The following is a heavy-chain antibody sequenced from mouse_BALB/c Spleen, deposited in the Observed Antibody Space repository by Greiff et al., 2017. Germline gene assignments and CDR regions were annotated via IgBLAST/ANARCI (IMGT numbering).Heavy chain of an antibody. Sequence: QVQLKEPGAELVKPGASVKLSCKASGYTFTSYWMHWVKQRPGQGLEWIGEINPSNGRTNYNEKFKSKATLTVDKSSSTAYMQLSSLTSEDSAVYYCARITTGAMDYWGQGTSVTVSS. V-gene: IGHV1S81*02. D-gene: IGHD2-4*01. CDR3: ARITTGAMDY. CDR1: GYTFTSYW. J-gene: IGHJ4*01. CDR2: INPSNGRT.